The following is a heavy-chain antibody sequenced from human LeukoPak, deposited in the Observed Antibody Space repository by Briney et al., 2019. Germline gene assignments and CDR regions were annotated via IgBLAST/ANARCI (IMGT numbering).Heavy chain of an antibody. CDR3: ARHDYGDYLLVRIGYYYGMDV. D-gene: IGHD4-17*01. CDR1: GGSISSSSYY. J-gene: IGHJ6*02. CDR2: IYYSGST. V-gene: IGHV4-39*01. Sequence: SETLSLTCTVSGGSISSSSYYWGWIRQPPGKGLEWIGSIYYSGSTYYNPSLKRRVTISVDTSKNQFSLKLSSVTAADTAVYYCARHDYGDYLLVRIGYYYGMDVWGQGTTVTVSS.